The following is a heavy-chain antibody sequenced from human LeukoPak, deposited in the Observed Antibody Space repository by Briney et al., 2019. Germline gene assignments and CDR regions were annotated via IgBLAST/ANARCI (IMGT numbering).Heavy chain of an antibody. J-gene: IGHJ5*02. Sequence: SVKVSCKASGGTFSSYAISWVRQAPGQGLEWMGAIIPIFGTANYAQKFQGRVTITADGSTSTAYMELSSLRSEDTAEYYCARGVEVCSGYYNSYNWFDTWGQGTLVTVSS. CDR2: IIPIFGTA. D-gene: IGHD3-3*01. V-gene: IGHV1-69*13. CDR3: ARGVEVCSGYYNSYNWFDT. CDR1: GGTFSSYA.